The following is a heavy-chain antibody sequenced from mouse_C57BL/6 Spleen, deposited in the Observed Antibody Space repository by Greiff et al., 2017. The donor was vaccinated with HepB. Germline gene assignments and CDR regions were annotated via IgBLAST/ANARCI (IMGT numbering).Heavy chain of an antibody. CDR1: GYSITSGYY. CDR2: ISYDGSN. V-gene: IGHV3-6*01. CDR3: ARGDYEVTWWYFDV. D-gene: IGHD2-13*01. Sequence: EVQLLESGPGLVKPSQSLSLTCSVTGYSITSGYYWNWIRQFPGNKLEWMGYISYDGSNNYNPSLKNRISITRDTSKNQFFLKLNSVTTEDTATYYCARGDYEVTWWYFDVWGTGTTVTVSS. J-gene: IGHJ1*03.